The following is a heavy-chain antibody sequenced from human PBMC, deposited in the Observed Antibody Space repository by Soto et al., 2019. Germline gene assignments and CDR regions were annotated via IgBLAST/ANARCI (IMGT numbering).Heavy chain of an antibody. Sequence: PSQTLSLTCAISGDSVSSNSAAWNWIRQSPSRGLEWLGRTYYRSKWYNDYAVSVKSRITINPDTSKNQFSLQLNSVTPEDTAVYYCARNFFYVWGRHPPDIDFRGPGPLVTLSS. D-gene: IGHD3-16*02. CDR1: GDSVSSNSAA. CDR3: ARNFFYVWGRHPPDIDF. CDR2: TYYRSKWYN. V-gene: IGHV6-1*01. J-gene: IGHJ4*02.